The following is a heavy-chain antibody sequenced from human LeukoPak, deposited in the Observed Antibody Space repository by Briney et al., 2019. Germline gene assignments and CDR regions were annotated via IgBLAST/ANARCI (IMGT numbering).Heavy chain of an antibody. J-gene: IGHJ3*02. CDR1: GYTFTSYG. CDR2: ISDYNGNT. Sequence: ASVKVSCNASGYTFTSYGISWVRQAPGQGLEWMGWISDYNGNTNYAQKLQGRVTMTTDTSTSTAFMELRSLRSDDTAAYYCARYLGGSSAFDIWGQGTMVTVSS. CDR3: ARYLGGSSAFDI. D-gene: IGHD2-15*01. V-gene: IGHV1-18*01.